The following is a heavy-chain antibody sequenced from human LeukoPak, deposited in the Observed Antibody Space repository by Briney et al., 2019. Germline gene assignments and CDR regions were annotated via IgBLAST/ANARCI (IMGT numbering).Heavy chain of an antibody. CDR3: ARIHPMYYYGSASYYKGYFDS. Sequence: SETLSLTCAVYGGSFSGYYWSWIRQPPGKGLEGIGEINHSGSTNYNPSLKSRVTISVDTSKNQSSLKLSSVTAADTAVYYCARIHPMYYYGSASYYKGYFDSWGQGTLVTVSS. J-gene: IGHJ4*02. D-gene: IGHD3-10*01. V-gene: IGHV4-34*01. CDR2: INHSGST. CDR1: GGSFSGYY.